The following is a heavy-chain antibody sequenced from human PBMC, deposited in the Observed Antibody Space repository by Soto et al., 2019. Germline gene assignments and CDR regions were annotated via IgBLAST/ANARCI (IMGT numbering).Heavy chain of an antibody. CDR3: ARCLFLATTDNEPFDY. V-gene: IGHV3-23*01. J-gene: IGHJ4*02. CDR1: GFTFSSYA. Sequence: EVQLLESGGGLVQPGGSLVLSCAASGFTFSSYAMSWVRQAPGKGLEWVSSISGGGNDAYYADSVKGRFTISRDNSKNTLYLQMNSLRADDTAVHYCARCLFLATTDNEPFDYWGQGTLVTVSS. D-gene: IGHD1-1*01. CDR2: ISGGGNDA.